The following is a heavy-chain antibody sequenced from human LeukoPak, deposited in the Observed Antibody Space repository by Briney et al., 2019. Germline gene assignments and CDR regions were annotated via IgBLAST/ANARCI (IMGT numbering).Heavy chain of an antibody. CDR3: AKMDTAMVTGYYYYYYMDV. CDR1: GFTFSSYG. J-gene: IGHJ6*03. CDR2: IRYDGSNK. D-gene: IGHD5-18*01. Sequence: GGSLRLSCAASGFTFSSYGMHWVRQAPGKGLEWVAFIRYDGSNKYYADSVKGRFTISRDNSKNTLYLQMNSLRAEDTAVYYCAKMDTAMVTGYYYYYYMDVWGKGTTVTVSS. V-gene: IGHV3-30*02.